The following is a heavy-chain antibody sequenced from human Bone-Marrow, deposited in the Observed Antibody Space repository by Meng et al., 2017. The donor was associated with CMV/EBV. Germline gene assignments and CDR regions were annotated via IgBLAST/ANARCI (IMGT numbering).Heavy chain of an antibody. Sequence: QVQLQQWGAGLFKPSETLSLTCAVYVGSFSVYSCGWTRQPPGKGLEWIGEINHSGSTNYNPSLKSRVTISVDTSKNQFSLKLSSVTAADTAVYYCARGVYYYRHWGQGTLVTGSS. V-gene: IGHV4-34*01. CDR3: ARGVYYYRH. CDR2: INHSGST. CDR1: VGSFSVYS. D-gene: IGHD3-16*01. J-gene: IGHJ1*01.